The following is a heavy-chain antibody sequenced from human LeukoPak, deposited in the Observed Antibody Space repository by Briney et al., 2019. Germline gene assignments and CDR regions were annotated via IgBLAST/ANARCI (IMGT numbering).Heavy chain of an antibody. V-gene: IGHV1-18*01. CDR1: GYTFTSYG. D-gene: IGHD2-2*01. CDR2: ISDYNGNT. CDR3: ARCPLVSSNSCSWVDY. J-gene: IGHJ4*02. Sequence: GASVKVSCKASGYTFTSYGISWVRQAPGQGLEWMGWISDYNGNTNYAQKVQGRVTMTTDTSTNTAYMELRSLRSDDTAVYYCARCPLVSSNSCSWVDYWGQGTLVTVSS.